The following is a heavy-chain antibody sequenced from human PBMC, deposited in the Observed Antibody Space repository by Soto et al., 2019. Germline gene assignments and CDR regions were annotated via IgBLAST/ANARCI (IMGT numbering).Heavy chain of an antibody. V-gene: IGHV1-69*12. J-gene: IGHJ6*02. D-gene: IGHD3-22*01. Sequence: QVQLVQSGAEVKKPGSSVKVSCKASGGTFSSYVISWVRQAPGQGLEWMGGITPMFGTANYAQKFQGRVTITADEFTRPAYMELSSLRSEDTAVYYCARARVALISPGYYYYAMDAWGQGTSVTASS. CDR2: ITPMFGTA. CDR3: ARARVALISPGYYYYAMDA. CDR1: GGTFSSYV.